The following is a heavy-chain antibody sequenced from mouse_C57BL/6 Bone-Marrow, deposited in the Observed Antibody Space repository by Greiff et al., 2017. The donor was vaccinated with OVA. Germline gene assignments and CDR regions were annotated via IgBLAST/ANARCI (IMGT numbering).Heavy chain of an antibody. V-gene: IGHV1-66*01. CDR2: IYPGSGNT. CDR3: APGGYPLFAY. D-gene: IGHD2-2*01. J-gene: IGHJ3*01. CDR1: GYSFTSYY. Sequence: VQLQESGPELVKPGASVKISCKASGYSFTSYYIHWVKQRPGQGLEWIGWIYPGSGNTKYNEKFKGKATLTADTSSSTAYMQLSSLTSEDSAVYYCAPGGYPLFAYWGQGTLVTVSA.